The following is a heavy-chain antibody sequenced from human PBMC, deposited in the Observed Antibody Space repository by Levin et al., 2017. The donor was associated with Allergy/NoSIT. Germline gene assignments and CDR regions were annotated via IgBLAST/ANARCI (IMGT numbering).Heavy chain of an antibody. CDR1: GFTFSSYA. Sequence: GESLKISCAASGFTFSSYAMHWVRQAPGKGLEWVAVISYDGSNKYYADSVKGRFTISRDNSKNTLYLQMNSLRAEDTAVYYCASFENWGFLEWLLSRDAFDIWGQGTMVTVSS. V-gene: IGHV3-30*04. J-gene: IGHJ3*02. D-gene: IGHD3-3*01. CDR2: ISYDGSNK. CDR3: ASFENWGFLEWLLSRDAFDI.